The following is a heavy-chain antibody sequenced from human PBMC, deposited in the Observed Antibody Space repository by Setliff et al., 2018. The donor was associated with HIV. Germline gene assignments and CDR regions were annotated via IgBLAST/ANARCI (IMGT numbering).Heavy chain of an antibody. J-gene: IGHJ3*02. CDR3: ARSKGHLYYDDDTGYVLRAFDI. D-gene: IGHD3-22*01. CDR1: GFTVSNDY. Sequence: LRLSCAASGFTVSNDYMSWVRQAPGKGLEWVSVIYAGGSTYYADFVKGRFTISRDNSKNTVYLQMNSLRAEDTAVYCCARSKGHLYYDDDTGYVLRAFDIWGQGTMVTVSS. CDR2: IYAGGST. V-gene: IGHV3-66*02.